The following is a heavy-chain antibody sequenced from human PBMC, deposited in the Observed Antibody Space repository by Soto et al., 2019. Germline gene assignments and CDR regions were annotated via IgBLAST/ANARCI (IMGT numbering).Heavy chain of an antibody. J-gene: IGHJ5*02. CDR2: IYYSGST. D-gene: IGHD3-22*01. CDR1: GGSISSYY. CDR3: AGGYGSGYYYWFDP. Sequence: PSETLSLTCTASGGSISSYYWSWIRQPPGKGLEWIGYIYYSGSTNYNPSLKSRVTISVDTSKNQFSLKLSSVTAADTAVYYCAGGYGSGYYYWFDPWGQGTLVTVSS. V-gene: IGHV4-59*01.